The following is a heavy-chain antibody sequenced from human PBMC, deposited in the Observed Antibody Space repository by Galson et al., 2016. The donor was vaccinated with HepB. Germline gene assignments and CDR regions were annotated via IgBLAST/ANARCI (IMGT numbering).Heavy chain of an antibody. J-gene: IGHJ6*02. D-gene: IGHD6-19*01. Sequence: ATLSPTSTVSGTSISGYYLSWSRQPPGKGLEWSGYSYYSGRTNYNPSLKGRVTISVDTSKNQFTLKLNSVTAADTAVYYCARDDSGGWYGLHYGMDVWGQGTTVTVSS. CDR1: GTSISGYY. CDR3: ARDDSGGWYGLHYGMDV. V-gene: IGHV4-59*01. CDR2: SYYSGRT.